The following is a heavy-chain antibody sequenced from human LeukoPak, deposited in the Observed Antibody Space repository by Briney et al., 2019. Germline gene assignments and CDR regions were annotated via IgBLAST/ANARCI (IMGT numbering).Heavy chain of an antibody. Sequence: SVKVSCKASGGTFSDYTINWVRQAPGQGLEWMGRIIPIADIPNYAQKFQGRVTITADKSTSTAYMELSSLRSEDTAVYYCASLPVDTPMVSDYWGQGTLVTVSS. CDR1: GGTFSDYT. J-gene: IGHJ4*02. CDR3: ASLPVDTPMVSDY. V-gene: IGHV1-69*02. D-gene: IGHD5-18*01. CDR2: IIPIADIP.